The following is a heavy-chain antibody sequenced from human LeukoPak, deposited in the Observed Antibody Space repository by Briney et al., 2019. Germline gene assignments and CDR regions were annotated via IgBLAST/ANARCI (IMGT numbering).Heavy chain of an antibody. D-gene: IGHD1-26*01. CDR3: AKTGATNYYYMDV. V-gene: IGHV3-23*01. CDR2: ISGSGGST. Sequence: GGSLRLSCAASGFTFSSYAMSWVRQAPGKGLEWVSAISGSGGSTYCADSVKGRFTICRDNSKNTLYLQMNSLRAEDTAVYYCAKTGATNYYYMDVWGKGTTVTVSS. CDR1: GFTFSSYA. J-gene: IGHJ6*03.